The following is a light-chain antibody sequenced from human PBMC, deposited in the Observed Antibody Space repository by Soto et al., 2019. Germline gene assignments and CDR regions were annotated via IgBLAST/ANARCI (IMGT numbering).Light chain of an antibody. V-gene: IGKV3-11*01. CDR3: QQRSKWLT. Sequence: EIVLTQSPATLSLSPGERATLSCRASQSVSNFFAWYQHNPGQAPSLLIDDASIRVPGIPASFSGSGSGIDFALTISSLEPEGFAFYYWQQRSKWLTFGGGTRVEIK. J-gene: IGKJ4*01. CDR2: DAS. CDR1: QSVSNF.